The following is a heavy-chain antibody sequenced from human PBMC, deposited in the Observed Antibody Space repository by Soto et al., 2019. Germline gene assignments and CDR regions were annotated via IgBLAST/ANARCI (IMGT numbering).Heavy chain of an antibody. D-gene: IGHD2-21*01. J-gene: IGHJ4*02. CDR2: IHFSGET. CDR3: ARDQGGDLDY. CDR1: GASIGRGGYY. Sequence: QVRLQGSGPGLMKPSQTLSLTCTVSGASIGRGGYYWTWIRQHPGKALEWMGHIHFSGETNYNPSLMGRLTMSIDTSTNQFSLNLAAVTAADTAMYYCARDQGGDLDYWGQGTLVTVSS. V-gene: IGHV4-31*03.